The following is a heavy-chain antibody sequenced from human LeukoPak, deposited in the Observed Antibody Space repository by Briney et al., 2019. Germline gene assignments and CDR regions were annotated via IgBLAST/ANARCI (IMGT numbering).Heavy chain of an antibody. V-gene: IGHV4-59*01. CDR2: VYYSGDT. CDR1: GGSINSYY. Sequence: PSETLSLTCTVSGGSINSYYWSWIRQPPGKGLEWIGYVYYSGDTNYNRSLKSRVTMSVDTSRNQFSLKLSSVTAADTAVYYCARVIRYNSGWYFDYWGQGTLVIVSS. CDR3: ARVIRYNSGWYFDY. J-gene: IGHJ4*02. D-gene: IGHD6-19*01.